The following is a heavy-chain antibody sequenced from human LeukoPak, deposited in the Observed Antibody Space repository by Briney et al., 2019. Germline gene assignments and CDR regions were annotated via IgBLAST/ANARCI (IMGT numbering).Heavy chain of an antibody. Sequence: SETLSLTCTVSGVSINTFYWSWIRQSPGKGLEWIGYIDYSGNANYKPSLKSRVTISVDTSKNQLSLKLSSVTVADTAVYYCARTAQYTTGRAPTYYFDYRGQGTLVTVSS. CDR1: GVSINTFY. V-gene: IGHV4-59*01. D-gene: IGHD6-19*01. CDR2: IDYSGNA. J-gene: IGHJ4*02. CDR3: ARTAQYTTGRAPTYYFDY.